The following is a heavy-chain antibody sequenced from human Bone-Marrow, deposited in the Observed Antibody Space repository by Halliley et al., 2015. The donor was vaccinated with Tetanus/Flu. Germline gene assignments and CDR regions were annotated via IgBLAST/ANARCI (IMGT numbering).Heavy chain of an antibody. CDR2: IRGRGGCT. D-gene: IGHD3-22*01. J-gene: IGHJ4*02. CDR3: AKRYYSDSSGYLGSIDY. Sequence: IRGRGGCTYYADSVEGRFTISRDNSKSTLYLQMNSLRAEDTAVYYCAKRYYSDSSGYLGSIDYWGQVTLVTVSS. V-gene: IGHV3-23*01.